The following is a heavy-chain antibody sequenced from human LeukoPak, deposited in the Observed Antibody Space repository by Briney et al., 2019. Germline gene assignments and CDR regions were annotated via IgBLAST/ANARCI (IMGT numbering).Heavy chain of an antibody. D-gene: IGHD5-18*01. J-gene: IGHJ4*02. Sequence: GGSLRLSCAASGLTFSSYGLHWVRQAPGKGLEWVAFIRYDGSNKYYADSVKGRFTISRDNSKNTLYLQMNSLRPEDTAVYYCAKVIQLWLHDVPLDYWGQGTLVTVSS. V-gene: IGHV3-30*02. CDR3: AKVIQLWLHDVPLDY. CDR2: IRYDGSNK. CDR1: GLTFSSYG.